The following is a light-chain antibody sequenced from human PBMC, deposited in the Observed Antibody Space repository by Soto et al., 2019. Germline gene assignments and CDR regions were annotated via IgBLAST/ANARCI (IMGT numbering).Light chain of an antibody. CDR3: CSKGSSSTHV. V-gene: IGLV2-23*01. CDR1: HSDVGSSNT. Sequence: QSVLTQPASVSGSPGQSITISCTGTHSDVGSSNTVSWYQHNPGQAPRLIIYEGTERPSGISDRFSGSKSGNTASLTISGLQAEDEADYYCCSKGSSSTHVLGTGTKLTVL. J-gene: IGLJ1*01. CDR2: EGT.